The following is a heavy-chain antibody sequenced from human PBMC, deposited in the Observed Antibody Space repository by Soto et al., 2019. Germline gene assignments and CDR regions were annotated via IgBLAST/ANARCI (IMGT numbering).Heavy chain of an antibody. Sequence: QVQVVQSGAEVKEPGSSVKVSCKASGDIFTTYAINWVRQAPGQGLVWMGGIKPAIGSANYAPTFQGRLTITADDLTATAYMDLTSLPSEDTAVCYCARGLLVGDETVDYWGQGTLVTVSS. CDR3: ARGLLVGDETVDY. CDR2: IKPAIGSA. J-gene: IGHJ4*02. CDR1: GDIFTTYA. V-gene: IGHV1-69*01. D-gene: IGHD1-26*01.